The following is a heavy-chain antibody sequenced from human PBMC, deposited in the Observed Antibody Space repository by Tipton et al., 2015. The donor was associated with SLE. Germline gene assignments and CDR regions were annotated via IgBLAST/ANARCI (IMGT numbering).Heavy chain of an antibody. D-gene: IGHD3-10*01. J-gene: IGHJ3*02. V-gene: IGHV4-39*07. Sequence: TLSFTCTVSGGSISSSSYYWGWFRQPPGKGLEWIGSVYYSGSTYYNPSLKSRVTISVDTSKNQFSLKLSSVTAADTAVYYCARGLFGSGSHAFDIWGQGTMVTVSS. CDR1: GGSISSSSYY. CDR2: VYYSGST. CDR3: ARGLFGSGSHAFDI.